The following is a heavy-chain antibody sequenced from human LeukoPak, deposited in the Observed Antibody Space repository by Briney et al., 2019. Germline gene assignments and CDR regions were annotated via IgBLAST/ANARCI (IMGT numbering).Heavy chain of an antibody. Sequence: PGGSLRLSCAASGFTFSSYAMSWVRQAPGKGLEWVSSISSSSSYIYYADSVKGRFTISRDNAKNSLYLQMNSLRAEDTAVYYCARSYQGSIWFGEFPPSDYWGQGTLVTVSS. CDR3: ARSYQGSIWFGEFPPSDY. CDR1: GFTFSSYA. J-gene: IGHJ4*02. CDR2: ISSSSSYI. D-gene: IGHD3-10*01. V-gene: IGHV3-21*01.